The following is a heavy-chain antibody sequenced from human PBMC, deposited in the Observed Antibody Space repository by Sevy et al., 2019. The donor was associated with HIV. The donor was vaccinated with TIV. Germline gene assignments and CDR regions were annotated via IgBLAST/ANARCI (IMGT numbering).Heavy chain of an antibody. CDR2: ISYDGSNK. CDR1: GFTFSSYG. D-gene: IGHD5-18*01. J-gene: IGHJ4*02. V-gene: IGHV3-30*18. CDR3: AKDSTRGYSYGSDFDY. Sequence: GGSLRLSCAASGFTFSSYGMHWVRQAPGKGLEWVAVISYDGSNKYYADSVKGRFTISRDNSKNTRYLQMNSLRAEDTAVYYCAKDSTRGYSYGSDFDYWGQGTLVTVSS.